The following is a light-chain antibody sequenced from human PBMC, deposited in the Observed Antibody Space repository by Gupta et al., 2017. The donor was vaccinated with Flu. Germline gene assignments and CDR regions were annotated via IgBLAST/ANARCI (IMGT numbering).Light chain of an antibody. Sequence: SSELTQPPSMSVSPGQTASITCSGDKLGDKYACWYQQKPGQSPVVVIYQDNKRPAGIPGRFSGSTSGNTATLTIRGTQTSDEDDYYWQAGDCNTGVFGGGTKLTVL. CDR2: QDN. J-gene: IGLJ2*01. V-gene: IGLV3-1*01. CDR3: QAGDCNTGV. CDR1: KLGDKY.